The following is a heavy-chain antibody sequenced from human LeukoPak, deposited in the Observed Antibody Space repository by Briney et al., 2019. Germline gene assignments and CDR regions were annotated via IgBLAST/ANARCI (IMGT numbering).Heavy chain of an antibody. Sequence: ASVKVSCKASGYTFTSHGISWVRQAPGQGLEWMGWISAYNGNTNYAQKLQGRVTMTTDTSTSTAYMELRSLRSDDTAVYYCARVVSPVGYYDFWSGPIGFDPWGQGTLVTVSS. CDR3: ARVVSPVGYYDFWSGPIGFDP. V-gene: IGHV1-18*01. J-gene: IGHJ5*02. CDR2: ISAYNGNT. D-gene: IGHD3-3*01. CDR1: GYTFTSHG.